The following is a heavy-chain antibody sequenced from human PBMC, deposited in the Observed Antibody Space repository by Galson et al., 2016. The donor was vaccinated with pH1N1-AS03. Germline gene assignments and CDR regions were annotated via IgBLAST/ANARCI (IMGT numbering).Heavy chain of an antibody. Sequence: SVKVSCKASGLTFSSYAISWVRQAPGQGLEWMGGVKGVFRTTSYAQKFQGRITITMDQSTGTAYMEVSSLRAGDTAVYYCATAGNYFDIRRFDHWGQGTPVTVFS. CDR2: VKGVFRTT. V-gene: IGHV1-69*05. CDR3: ATAGNYFDIRRFDH. D-gene: IGHD3-9*01. CDR1: GLTFSSYA. J-gene: IGHJ4*02.